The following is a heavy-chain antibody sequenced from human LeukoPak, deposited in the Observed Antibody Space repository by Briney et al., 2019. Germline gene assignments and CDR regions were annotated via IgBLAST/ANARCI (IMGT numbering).Heavy chain of an antibody. V-gene: IGHV4-39*01. CDR1: GGSISSSSYY. CDR3: ARGRWGYDFWSGYYPYGMDV. CDR2: IYYSGST. D-gene: IGHD3-3*01. J-gene: IGHJ6*02. Sequence: SETLSLTCTVSGGSISSSSYYWGWIRQPPGKGLEWIGSIYYSGSTYYNPSLKSRVTISVDTSKNQFSLKLSSVTAADTAVYYCARGRWGYDFWSGYYPYGMDVWGQGTTVTVSS.